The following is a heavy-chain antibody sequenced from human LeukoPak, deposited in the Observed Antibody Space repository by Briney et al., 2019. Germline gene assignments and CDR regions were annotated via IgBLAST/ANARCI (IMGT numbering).Heavy chain of an antibody. D-gene: IGHD6-13*01. Sequence: SETLSLTCAVYGGSFSGYYWSWIRQPPGKGLEWIGEINHSGSTNYNPSLKSRVTISVDTSKNQFSLKLSSVTAADTAVYYCARGAAAGTGAFDIWGQGTMVTVSS. V-gene: IGHV4-34*01. J-gene: IGHJ3*02. CDR2: INHSGST. CDR3: ARGAAAGTGAFDI. CDR1: GGSFSGYY.